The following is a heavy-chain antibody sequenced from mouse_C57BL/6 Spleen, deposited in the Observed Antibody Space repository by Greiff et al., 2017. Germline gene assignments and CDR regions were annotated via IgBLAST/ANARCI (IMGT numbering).Heavy chain of an antibody. D-gene: IGHD1-1*01. J-gene: IGHJ3*01. CDR3: ARSLYYGTPFFAY. Sequence: VQLQQSGPELVKPGASVKISCKASGYTFTDYYMNWVKQSHGKSLEWIGDINPNNGGTSYNQKFKGKATLTVDKSSSTAYMELRSLTSEDSAVYYCARSLYYGTPFFAYWGQGTLVTVSA. V-gene: IGHV1-26*01. CDR1: GYTFTDYY. CDR2: INPNNGGT.